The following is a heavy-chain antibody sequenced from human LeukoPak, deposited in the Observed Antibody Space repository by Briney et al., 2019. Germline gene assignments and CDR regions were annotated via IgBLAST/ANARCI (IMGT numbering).Heavy chain of an antibody. J-gene: IGHJ6*02. CDR1: GGSISGSGYY. CDR2: IYYSGST. Sequence: SETLSLTCTVSGGSISGSGYYWAWIRQPPEKGLEWIGSIYYSGSTYYNPSLKSRVTISVDTSKNQFSLKLSSVTAADTAVYYCATWAEAGPYYYYYGMDVWGQGTTVTVSS. V-gene: IGHV4-39*07. CDR3: ATWAEAGPYYYYYGMDV. D-gene: IGHD6-19*01.